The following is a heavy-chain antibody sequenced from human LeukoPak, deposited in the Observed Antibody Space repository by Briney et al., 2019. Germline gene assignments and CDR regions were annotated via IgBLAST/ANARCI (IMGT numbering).Heavy chain of an antibody. CDR1: GYTFTTYA. Sequence: ASVNVSCKASGYTFTTYAIHWVRQAPGQRLEWMGWINTGNGNTKYSQRFQGRVTITRDASASTADMDLSSLRSEDTAVYYCARAPGSGSYSAFDYWGQGTLVTVSS. CDR2: INTGNGNT. J-gene: IGHJ4*02. V-gene: IGHV1-3*04. D-gene: IGHD1-26*01. CDR3: ARAPGSGSYSAFDY.